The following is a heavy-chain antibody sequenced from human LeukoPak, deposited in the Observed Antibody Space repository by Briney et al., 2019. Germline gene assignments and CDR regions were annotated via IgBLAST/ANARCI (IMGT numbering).Heavy chain of an antibody. CDR2: ISYDGSNK. CDR3: ARDRSSGWYLTPGFDP. D-gene: IGHD6-19*01. CDR1: GFTFSSYG. J-gene: IGHJ5*02. Sequence: TGGSLRLSCAASGFTFSSYGMHWVRQAPGKGLEWVAVISYDGSNKYYADSVKGRFTISRDNSKNTLYLQMNSLRAEDTAVYYCARDRSSGWYLTPGFDPWGQGTLVTVSS. V-gene: IGHV3-30*03.